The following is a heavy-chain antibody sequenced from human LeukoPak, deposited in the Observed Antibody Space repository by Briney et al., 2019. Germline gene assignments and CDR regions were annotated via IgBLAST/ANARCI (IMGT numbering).Heavy chain of an antibody. CDR1: VYSISSGYY. Sequence: SGTLSHTCTVSVYSISSGYYWGWIRQPPGKGLDWIGIIYHSGSTYYNPSLRSRVTISVDTSKNQFSLKMSSVTAADTAVYYCARDTYYYDSSGYFSFDYWGQGTLVTVSS. CDR3: ARDTYYYDSSGYFSFDY. V-gene: IGHV4-38-2*02. J-gene: IGHJ4*02. CDR2: IYHSGST. D-gene: IGHD3-22*01.